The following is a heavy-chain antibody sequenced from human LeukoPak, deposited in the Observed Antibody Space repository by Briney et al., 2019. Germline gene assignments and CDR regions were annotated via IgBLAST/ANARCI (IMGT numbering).Heavy chain of an antibody. D-gene: IGHD3-22*01. CDR3: AGLVGRYSSGLYYYYFDY. CDR2: MYLSGTT. Sequence: PSETLSLTCTVSGDSINSLDLWSWVRQPPGKGLAWIGEMYLSGTTHSNPSVKSRVTISIDKSKNQLFLNLSSVTAADTAVYYCAGLVGRYSSGLYYYYFDYWGQGTLVTVSS. CDR1: GDSINSLDL. J-gene: IGHJ4*02. V-gene: IGHV4-4*02.